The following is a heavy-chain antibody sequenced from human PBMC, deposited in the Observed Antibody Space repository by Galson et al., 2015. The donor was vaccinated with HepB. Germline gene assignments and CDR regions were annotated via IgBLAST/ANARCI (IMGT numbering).Heavy chain of an antibody. D-gene: IGHD2-8*01. Sequence: SVKVSCKASGGTFSSYAISWVRQAPGQGLEWTGGIIPIFGTANYAQKFQGRVTITADESTGTAYMELSSLRSEDTAVYYCARTPRRAIVLMVRYPYYMDVWGKGTTVTVSS. CDR2: IIPIFGTA. J-gene: IGHJ6*03. CDR3: ARTPRRAIVLMVRYPYYMDV. V-gene: IGHV1-69*13. CDR1: GGTFSSYA.